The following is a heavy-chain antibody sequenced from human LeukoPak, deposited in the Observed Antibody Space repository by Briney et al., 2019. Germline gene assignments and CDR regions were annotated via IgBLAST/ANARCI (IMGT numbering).Heavy chain of an antibody. J-gene: IGHJ6*03. CDR3: ARVGYYYGSGRFYYYYYMDV. CDR1: GGSISSYY. V-gene: IGHV4-59*01. Sequence: SETLSLTCTVSGGSISSYYWSWIRQPPGKGLEWIGYIYYSGSTNYNPSLKSRVTTSVGTSKNQFSLKLSSVTAADTAVYYCARVGYYYGSGRFYYYYYMDVWGKGTTVTVSS. CDR2: IYYSGST. D-gene: IGHD3-10*01.